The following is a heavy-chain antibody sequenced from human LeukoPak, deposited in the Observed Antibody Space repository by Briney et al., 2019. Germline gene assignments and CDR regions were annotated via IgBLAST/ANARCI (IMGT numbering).Heavy chain of an antibody. CDR1: GFTFSSYG. Sequence: PGGSLRLSCAASGFTFSSYGMHWVRQAPGKGLEWVAFIRYDGSNKYYADSVKGRFTISRDNSKNTLYLQMNSLRAEDTAVYYCAKYRQQLVQTGLDYWGQGTLVTVSS. V-gene: IGHV3-30*02. CDR3: AKYRQQLVQTGLDY. CDR2: IRYDGSNK. J-gene: IGHJ4*02. D-gene: IGHD6-13*01.